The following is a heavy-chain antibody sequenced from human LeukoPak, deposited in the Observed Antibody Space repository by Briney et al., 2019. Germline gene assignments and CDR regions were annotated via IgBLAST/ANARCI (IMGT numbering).Heavy chain of an antibody. CDR3: AKDGAMVRGVGDAFDI. V-gene: IGHV3-23*01. CDR1: GFTFSSYG. Sequence: GGSLRLSCAASGFTFSSYGTSWVRQAPGKGLEWVSAISGSGGSTYYADSVKGRFTISRDNSKNTLYLQMNSLRAEDTAVYYCAKDGAMVRGVGDAFDIWGQGTVVTVSS. J-gene: IGHJ3*02. CDR2: ISGSGGST. D-gene: IGHD3-10*01.